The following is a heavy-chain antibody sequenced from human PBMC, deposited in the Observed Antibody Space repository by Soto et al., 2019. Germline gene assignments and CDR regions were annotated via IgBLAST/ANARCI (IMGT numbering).Heavy chain of an antibody. Sequence: SVKVSCKASGGTFSSYAISWVRQAPGQGLEWMGGIIPIFGTANYAQKFQGRVTITADESTSTAYMELSSLRSEDTAVYYCAREYQKDSSSSTFDYWGQGTLVTVSS. V-gene: IGHV1-69*13. CDR3: AREYQKDSSSSTFDY. CDR2: IIPIFGTA. J-gene: IGHJ4*02. D-gene: IGHD6-6*01. CDR1: GGTFSSYA.